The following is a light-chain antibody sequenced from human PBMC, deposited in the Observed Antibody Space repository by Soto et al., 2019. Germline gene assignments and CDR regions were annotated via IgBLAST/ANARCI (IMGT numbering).Light chain of an antibody. CDR2: AVT. CDR1: SSDVGGYDR. Sequence: QSALTQPPSASGSPGQSVTISCTGTSSDVGGYDRVSWFQQHPGKAPKLIIYAVTDRISGVPYRFSGSKSGNTASLTVSGLQAEDDADYYSASYGGRDDMIFGGGTKHTVL. J-gene: IGLJ2*01. CDR3: ASYGGRDDMI. V-gene: IGLV2-8*01.